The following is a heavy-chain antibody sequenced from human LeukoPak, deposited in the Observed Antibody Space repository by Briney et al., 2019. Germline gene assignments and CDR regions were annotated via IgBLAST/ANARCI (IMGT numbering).Heavy chain of an antibody. J-gene: IGHJ4*02. CDR1: GFTFDDYA. CDR3: AKACGGIAVAYFDY. D-gene: IGHD6-19*01. V-gene: IGHV3-9*01. Sequence: GRSLRLSCAASGFTFDDYAMHWVRQAPGKGLEWVSGISWNSGSIGYADSVKGRFTISRDNAKNSLYLQMNSLRAEDTALYYCAKACGGIAVAYFDYWGQGTLVTVSS. CDR2: ISWNSGSI.